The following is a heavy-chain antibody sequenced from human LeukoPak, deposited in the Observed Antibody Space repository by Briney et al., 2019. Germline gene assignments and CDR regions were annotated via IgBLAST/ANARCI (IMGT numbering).Heavy chain of an antibody. CDR3: ARRQGGASPSYYYYYMDV. CDR1: GYTFTSYG. J-gene: IGHJ6*03. V-gene: IGHV1-18*01. D-gene: IGHD1-26*01. CDR2: TSAYNGNT. Sequence: GASVKVSCKASGYTFTSYGISWVRQAPGQGLEWMGWTSAYNGNTNYAQKLQGRVTMTTDTSTSTAYMELRSLRSDDTAVYYCARRQGGASPSYYYYYMDVWGKGTTVTVSS.